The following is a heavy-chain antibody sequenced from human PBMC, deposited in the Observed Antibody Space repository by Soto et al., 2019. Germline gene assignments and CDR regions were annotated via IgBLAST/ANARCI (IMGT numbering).Heavy chain of an antibody. Sequence: QVQLVESGGGVVQPGRSLRLSCAASGFTFSSYAMHWVRQAPGKGLEWVAVISYDGSNKYYADSVKGRFTISRDNSKNPLYLQMSSLRTEATAAYYCARPLWRDEYNWMYFSLWGGGSLGTVSS. CDR3: ARPLWRDEYNWMYFSL. CDR2: ISYDGSNK. J-gene: IGHJ2*01. V-gene: IGHV3-30-3*01. CDR1: GFTFSSYA. D-gene: IGHD1-1*01.